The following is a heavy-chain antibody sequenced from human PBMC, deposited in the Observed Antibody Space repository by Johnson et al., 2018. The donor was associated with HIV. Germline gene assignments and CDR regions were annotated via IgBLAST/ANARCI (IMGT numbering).Heavy chain of an antibody. D-gene: IGHD6-13*01. Sequence: VQLVESGGGLVQPGGSLRLSCAASGFTFSSYAMHWVRQAPGKGLEWVSGISWTSGSIGYADSVKGRFTISRDNSKNTLYLQMNSLRAEDTAVYYCAKDQWSSSWTNDAFDFWGQGTMVTVSS. V-gene: IGHV3-23*04. CDR1: GFTFSSYA. CDR2: ISWTSGSI. CDR3: AKDQWSSSWTNDAFDF. J-gene: IGHJ3*01.